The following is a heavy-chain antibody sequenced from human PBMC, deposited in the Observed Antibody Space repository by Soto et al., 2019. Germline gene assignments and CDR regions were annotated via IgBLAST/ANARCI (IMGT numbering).Heavy chain of an antibody. Sequence: GGSLRLSCAASGFTFSSYSMNWVRQAPGKGLEWVSYISSSSSTIYYADSVKGRFTISRDNAENSLYLQMNSLRDEDTAVYYCASNRNWNLHYFDYWGQGTLVTVSS. V-gene: IGHV3-48*02. J-gene: IGHJ4*02. CDR2: ISSSSSTI. CDR1: GFTFSSYS. D-gene: IGHD1-1*01. CDR3: ASNRNWNLHYFDY.